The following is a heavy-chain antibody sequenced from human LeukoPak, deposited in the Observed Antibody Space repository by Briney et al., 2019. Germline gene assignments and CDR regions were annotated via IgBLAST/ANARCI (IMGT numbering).Heavy chain of an antibody. J-gene: IGHJ6*03. CDR2: IYSGGST. D-gene: IGHD3-3*01. Sequence: GGSLRLSCAASGFTVSSNYMSWVRQAPGKGLEWVSVIYSGGSTYCADSVKGRFTISRDNSKNTLYLQMNSLRAEDTAVYYCARGNFDDFWSGYYPADYYMDVWGKGTTVTVSS. V-gene: IGHV3-53*01. CDR3: ARGNFDDFWSGYYPADYYMDV. CDR1: GFTVSSNY.